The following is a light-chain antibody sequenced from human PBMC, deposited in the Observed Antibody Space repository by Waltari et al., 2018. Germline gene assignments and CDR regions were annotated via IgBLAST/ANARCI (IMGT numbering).Light chain of an antibody. V-gene: IGKV1-39*01. Sequence: DIQMTQSPSSLSASVGDRITITCRASQSIDFYLHWYRQRPGKATELLIYASNLLQSGVPSRFRGSGSGTEFTLTISSLQTEDFAIYYCQQSYSSPWTFGPGTKVEIK. J-gene: IGKJ1*01. CDR2: ASN. CDR1: QSIDFY. CDR3: QQSYSSPWT.